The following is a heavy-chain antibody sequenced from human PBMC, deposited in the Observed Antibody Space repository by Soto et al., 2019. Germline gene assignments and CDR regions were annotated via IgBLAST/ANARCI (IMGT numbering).Heavy chain of an antibody. CDR1: GYTVTRHY. V-gene: IGHV1-46*03. Sequence: QVQLVQSGAEVKKPGASVKVSCKASGYTVTRHYMHWVRQAPGQGLEWMGIIDPRGGSTTYAQKFQDRVTMTRDMSTRTAYMELSSLRSDDTAIYYCTRGSTVVTLDYFDSWGQGTLVTVSS. J-gene: IGHJ4*02. CDR3: TRGSTVVTLDYFDS. D-gene: IGHD2-21*02. CDR2: IDPRGGST.